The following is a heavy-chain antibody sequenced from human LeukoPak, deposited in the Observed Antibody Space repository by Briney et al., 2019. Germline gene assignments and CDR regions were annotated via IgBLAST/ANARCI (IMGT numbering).Heavy chain of an antibody. V-gene: IGHV3-7*01. J-gene: IGHJ5*02. Sequence: PGGSLRLSCAASGFTFSSYAMSWVRQAPGKGLEWVANIKKDGSEKNYVDSVKGRFTISRDNAKNSLYLQMNSLRAEDTAVYYCARVPSGSYRFDPWGQGTLVTVSS. CDR2: IKKDGSEK. CDR1: GFTFSSYA. CDR3: ARVPSGSYRFDP. D-gene: IGHD1-26*01.